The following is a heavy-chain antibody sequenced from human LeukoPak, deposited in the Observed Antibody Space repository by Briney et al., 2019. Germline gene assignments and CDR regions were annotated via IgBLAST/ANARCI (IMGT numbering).Heavy chain of an antibody. V-gene: IGHV1-24*01. CDR3: APRARLYDSSGLDY. J-gene: IGHJ4*02. D-gene: IGHD3-22*01. CDR2: FDPEDGET. Sequence: GASVKVSCKVSGYTLTELSMYWVRQAPGKGLEWMGGFDPEDGETIYAQKFQGRVTMTEDTSTDTAYMELSSLRSEDTAVYYCAPRARLYDSSGLDYWGQGTLVTVSS. CDR1: GYTLTELS.